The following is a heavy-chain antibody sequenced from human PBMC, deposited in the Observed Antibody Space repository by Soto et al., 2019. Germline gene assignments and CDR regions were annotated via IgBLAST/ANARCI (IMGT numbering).Heavy chain of an antibody. D-gene: IGHD3-16*01. Sequence: SETLSLTCTVSGGSISSSSYYWGWIRQPPGKGLEWIGSIYYSGSTYYNPSLKSRVTISVDTSKNQFSLKLSSVTAADTAVYYCARERRVPEGLGLPYYYYGMDVWGQGTTVTVSS. CDR2: IYYSGST. CDR1: GGSISSSSYY. CDR3: ARERRVPEGLGLPYYYYGMDV. V-gene: IGHV4-39*07. J-gene: IGHJ6*02.